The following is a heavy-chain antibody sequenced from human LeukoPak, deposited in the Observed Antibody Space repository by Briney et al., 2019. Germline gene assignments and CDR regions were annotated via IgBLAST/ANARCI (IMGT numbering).Heavy chain of an antibody. J-gene: IGHJ4*02. CDR1: GFTFSSYW. CDR3: ARGESGSYYNGY. Sequence: GGSLRLSCAASGFTFSSYWMHWVRQAPGKGLVWVSRIDSDGSRTNYADSVKGRFTISRDNAKNTLYLQMNSLRAEDTAVYYCARGESGSYYNGYWGQGTLLTVSS. V-gene: IGHV3-74*01. D-gene: IGHD3-10*01. CDR2: IDSDGSRT.